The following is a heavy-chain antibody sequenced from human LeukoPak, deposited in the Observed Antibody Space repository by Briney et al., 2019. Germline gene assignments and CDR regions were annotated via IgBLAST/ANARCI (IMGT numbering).Heavy chain of an antibody. D-gene: IGHD6-13*01. CDR2: INPGDSDT. CDR1: GYSFASQW. V-gene: IGHV5-51*01. Sequence: PGESLKISCKGSGYSFASQWIGWVRQMPGKGLEWMGIINPGDSDTRYSPSFQGQVTISVDKSISTAYLQWTSLKASDTAMYYCARLSGSRNFDYWGQGTLVTVSS. J-gene: IGHJ4*02. CDR3: ARLSGSRNFDY.